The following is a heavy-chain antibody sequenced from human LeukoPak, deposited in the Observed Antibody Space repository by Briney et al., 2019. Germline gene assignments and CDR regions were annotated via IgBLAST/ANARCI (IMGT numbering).Heavy chain of an antibody. V-gene: IGHV4-34*01. D-gene: IGHD2-15*01. Sequence: SETLSLTCAGYGVSCSAYYWRWIRQSPGKGLEWIAEVNNGGDNNYHPSVKSRASITVKTSKNPFFLKVTPLTDAATADYYCARGPTLSEAGYFDCWGQGTLVTVS. J-gene: IGHJ4*03. CDR2: VNNGGDN. CDR1: GVSCSAYY. CDR3: ARGPTLSEAGYFDC.